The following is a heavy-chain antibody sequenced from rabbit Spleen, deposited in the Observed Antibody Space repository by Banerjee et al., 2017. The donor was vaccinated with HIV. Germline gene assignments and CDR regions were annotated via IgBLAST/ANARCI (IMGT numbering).Heavy chain of an antibody. CDR2: INIATGKS. Sequence: QEQLVESGGGLVQPEGSLTLTCKASGVSFSDKDVMCWVRQAPGKGLEWITCINIATGKSVYASWVSGQFIMSRTSSTTVTLQMTSLTAADTATYFCARDLVTAIGWNFALWGQGTLVTVS. CDR3: ARDLVTAIGWNFAL. V-gene: IGHV1S45*01. J-gene: IGHJ4*01. D-gene: IGHD7-1*01. CDR1: GVSFSDKDV.